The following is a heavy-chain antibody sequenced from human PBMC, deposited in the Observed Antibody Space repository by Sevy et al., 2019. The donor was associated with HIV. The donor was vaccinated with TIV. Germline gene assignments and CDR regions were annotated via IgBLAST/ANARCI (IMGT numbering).Heavy chain of an antibody. D-gene: IGHD6-19*01. J-gene: IGHJ6*02. CDR3: ARGGSYSSGWFRGGMDV. Sequence: GGSLRLSCAASGFTFNTYAMHWARQAPGKGLEWVALISYDGSNKYYADSVKGRFTISRENSKNTLYLQMNSLRAEDTAVYYCARGGSYSSGWFRGGMDVWGQGTTVTVSS. V-gene: IGHV3-30-3*01. CDR1: GFTFNTYA. CDR2: ISYDGSNK.